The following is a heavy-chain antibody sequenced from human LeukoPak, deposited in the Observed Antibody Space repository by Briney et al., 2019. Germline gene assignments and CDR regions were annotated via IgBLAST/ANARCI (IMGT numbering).Heavy chain of an antibody. CDR1: GGSISSYY. CDR3: ARRGQQLEEGPFDY. Sequence: SETLSLTCPVSGGSISSYYWSWIRQPPGKGLEWIGYIHYSGSTHYNPSLKSRVTISVDTSKNQVSLKLRSVTAADTAVYYCARRGQQLEEGPFDYWGQGTLVTVSS. CDR2: IHYSGST. D-gene: IGHD6-13*01. J-gene: IGHJ4*02. V-gene: IGHV4-59*01.